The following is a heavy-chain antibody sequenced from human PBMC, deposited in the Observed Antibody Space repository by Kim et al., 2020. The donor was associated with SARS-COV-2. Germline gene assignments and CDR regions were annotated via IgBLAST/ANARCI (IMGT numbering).Heavy chain of an antibody. V-gene: IGHV3-7*05. J-gene: IGHJ4*02. CDR3: ARSGRWDSYGCCRDY. D-gene: IGHD5-18*01. Sequence: GGSLRLSCAASGFTFSSYWMTWVRQAPGKRLEWVANINQDGSEKYYVDSVKGRFTISRDNAKNSLYLQMNSPRAEDTAVYYCARSGRWDSYGCCRDYWGQGTLVTVSS. CDR1: GFTFSSYW. CDR2: INQDGSEK.